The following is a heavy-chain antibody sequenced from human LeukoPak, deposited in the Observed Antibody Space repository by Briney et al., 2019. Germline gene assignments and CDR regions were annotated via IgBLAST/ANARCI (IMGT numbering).Heavy chain of an antibody. Sequence: GGSLTLSCAASGFTFSSYAMHWVRQAPGKGLEWVAVISYDGSNKYYADSVKGRFTISRDNSKNTLYLQMNSLRAEDPAVYYCARAFGLRFLEWLLFDYWGQGTLVTVSS. J-gene: IGHJ4*02. CDR1: GFTFSSYA. CDR3: ARAFGLRFLEWLLFDY. CDR2: ISYDGSNK. V-gene: IGHV3-30-3*01. D-gene: IGHD3-3*01.